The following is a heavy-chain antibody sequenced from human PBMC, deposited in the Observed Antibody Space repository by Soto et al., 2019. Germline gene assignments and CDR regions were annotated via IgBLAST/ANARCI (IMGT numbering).Heavy chain of an antibody. CDR1: GFTFSSYS. D-gene: IGHD3-3*01. V-gene: IGHV3-21*01. CDR2: ITSSSTYI. J-gene: IGHJ3*02. Sequence: GGSLRLSCAASGFTFSSYSMNWVRQAPRKGLEWVSSITSSSTYIYSADSLKGRFTISRDNAKNSLYLQMNSLRAGDTAVYYCARDNSSGYRKGAFDIWGQGTMVTVSS. CDR3: ARDNSSGYRKGAFDI.